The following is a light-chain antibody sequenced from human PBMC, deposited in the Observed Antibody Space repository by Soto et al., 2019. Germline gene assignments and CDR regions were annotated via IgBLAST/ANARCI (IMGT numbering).Light chain of an antibody. J-gene: IGKJ4*01. Sequence: AIRMTQSPSSLSASTGDRVTITCRASQGISSYLAWYQQKPGKAPKLLIYAASTLQSGVPSRFRGSGSGTDFTLTISCLQSEDFATYYCQKYYSYPFTFGGGTKVEIK. CDR3: QKYYSYPFT. V-gene: IGKV1-8*01. CDR1: QGISSY. CDR2: AAS.